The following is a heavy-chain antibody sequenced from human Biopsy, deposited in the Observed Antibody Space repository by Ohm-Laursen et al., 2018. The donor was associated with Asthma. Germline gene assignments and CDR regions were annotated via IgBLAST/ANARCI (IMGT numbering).Heavy chain of an antibody. V-gene: IGHV4-30-2*03. CDR1: GGSVSSGNNS. Sequence: TLSLTCAVSGGSVSSGNNSWTWIRQPPGKGLEWIGYMYHSGHTYYNPSLKSRVTISVDTSKNQFSLKLYSVTVADTAVYYCARHRGDSSGYYYDSFDYRGQGTLVTVSS. J-gene: IGHJ4*02. D-gene: IGHD3-22*01. CDR2: MYHSGHT. CDR3: ARHRGDSSGYYYDSFDY.